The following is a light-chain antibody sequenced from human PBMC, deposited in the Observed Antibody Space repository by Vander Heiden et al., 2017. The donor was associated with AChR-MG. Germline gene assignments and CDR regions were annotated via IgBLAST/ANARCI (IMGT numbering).Light chain of an antibody. CDR2: SNN. J-gene: IGLJ3*02. V-gene: IGLV1-44*01. Sequence: QSVLTQPPSASGTPRQRVTISCSGSTSNVGSNSVNWYQQLPGTAPKLLIYSNNQRPSGVPDRFSGSKSGTSASLAISGLQSEDEADYYCAAWDDSLTGLVFGGGTKLTVL. CDR1: TSNVGSNS. CDR3: AAWDDSLTGLV.